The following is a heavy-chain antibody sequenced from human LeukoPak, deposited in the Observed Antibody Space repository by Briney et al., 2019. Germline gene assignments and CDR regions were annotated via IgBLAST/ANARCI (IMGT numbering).Heavy chain of an antibody. Sequence: PSETLSLTCTVSGGSISSSSYYWGWIRQPPGKGLEWIGSIYYSGSTYYNPSLKSRVTISVDTSKNQFSLKLSSVTAADTAVYYCARVPREQGVVGEIFDYWGQGTLVTVSS. CDR2: IYYSGST. V-gene: IGHV4-39*01. CDR3: ARVPREQGVVGEIFDY. CDR1: GGSISSSSYY. D-gene: IGHD3-3*01. J-gene: IGHJ4*02.